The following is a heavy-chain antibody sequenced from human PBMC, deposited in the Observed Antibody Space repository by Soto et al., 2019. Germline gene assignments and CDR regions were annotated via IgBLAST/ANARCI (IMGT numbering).Heavy chain of an antibody. D-gene: IGHD6-6*01. CDR2: IYYSGST. CDR1: GGSISSYY. CDR3: ASLSSSDYFDY. Sequence: SETLSLTCTVSGGSISSYYWSWIRQPPGKGLEWIGYIYYSGSTNYNPSLKSRVTISVDTSKNQFSLKLSSVTAADTAVYYCASLSSSDYFDYWGQGTLVTVSS. J-gene: IGHJ4*02. V-gene: IGHV4-59*01.